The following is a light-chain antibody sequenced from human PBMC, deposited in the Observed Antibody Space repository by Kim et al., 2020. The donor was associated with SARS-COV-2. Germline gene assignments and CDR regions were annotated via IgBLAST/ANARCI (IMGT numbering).Light chain of an antibody. CDR1: QSVNSN. CDR3: QQFNNWPLYS. V-gene: IGKV3-15*01. J-gene: IGKJ2*03. CDR2: GAS. Sequence: EVMMTQSPATLSVSPGERATLSCRASQSVNSNLGWYQQKPSQAPRLLIYGASTRAPGVPARFSGSGSGTEFTLTISSLQSEDFAVYYCQQFNNWPLYSFGQGTKLEI.